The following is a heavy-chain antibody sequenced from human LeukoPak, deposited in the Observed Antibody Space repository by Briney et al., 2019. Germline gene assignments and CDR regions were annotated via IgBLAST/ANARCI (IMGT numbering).Heavy chain of an antibody. CDR3: AKDDYYDSSGYYEGDAFDI. CDR2: ISTSGGST. D-gene: IGHD3-22*01. J-gene: IGHJ3*02. CDR1: GFTFSSYA. V-gene: IGHV3-23*01. Sequence: GGSLRLSCAASGFTFSSYAMSWVRQAPGKGLEWVSTISTSGGSTYYADSVKGRFTISRDNSKNTLYLQMNSLRAEDTAVYYCAKDDYYDSSGYYEGDAFDIWGQGTMVTVSS.